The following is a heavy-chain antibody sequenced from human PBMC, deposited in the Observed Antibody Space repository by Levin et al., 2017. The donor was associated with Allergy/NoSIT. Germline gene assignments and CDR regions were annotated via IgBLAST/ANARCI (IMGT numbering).Heavy chain of an antibody. CDR3: TTEIVYCSGGSCPTFDY. J-gene: IGHJ4*02. Sequence: GESLKISCAASGFTFNNAWMNWVRQAPGKGLEWVGRIKSKTDGGTTDFAAPVKGRFTISRDDSKNTLYLQMNSLKTEDTAVYYCTTEIVYCSGGSCPTFDYWGQGTLVTVSS. CDR2: IKSKTDGGTT. V-gene: IGHV3-15*07. CDR1: GFTFNNAW. D-gene: IGHD2-15*01.